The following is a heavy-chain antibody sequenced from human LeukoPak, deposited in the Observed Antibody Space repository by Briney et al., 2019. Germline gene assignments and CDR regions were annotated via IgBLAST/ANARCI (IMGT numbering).Heavy chain of an antibody. CDR1: GGSISSYY. CDR2: IYTSGST. J-gene: IGHJ5*02. V-gene: IGHV4-4*07. Sequence: PSETLSLTCTVSGGSISSYYWSWIRQPAGKGLEWIGRIYTSGSTNYNPSLKSRVTMSVDTSKNQFSLKLTSVNAADTAVYYCARGGYYGSGSNWFDPWGQGTLVTVSS. D-gene: IGHD3-10*01. CDR3: ARGGYYGSGSNWFDP.